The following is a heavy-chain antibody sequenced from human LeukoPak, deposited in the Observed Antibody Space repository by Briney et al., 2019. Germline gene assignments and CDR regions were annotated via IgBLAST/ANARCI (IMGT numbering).Heavy chain of an antibody. Sequence: ASVKVSCKASGYTFNSYIISWVRQAPGQGLEWMGGIIPIFGTANYAQKFQDRVTITADESTSTAYMELSSLRSEDTAIYYCASRLYCSNTRCRNFPFAYWGQGTLVTVSS. J-gene: IGHJ4*02. V-gene: IGHV1-69*13. CDR1: GYTFNSYI. CDR3: ASRLYCSNTRCRNFPFAY. CDR2: IIPIFGTA. D-gene: IGHD2-2*01.